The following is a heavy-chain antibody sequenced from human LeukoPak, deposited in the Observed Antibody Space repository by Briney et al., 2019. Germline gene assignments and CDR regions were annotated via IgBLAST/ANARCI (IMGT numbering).Heavy chain of an antibody. CDR2: IYSGGYT. CDR1: GFSVSSNY. Sequence: AGGSLRLSCAASGFSVSSNYMSWVRQAPGKGLEWVSVIYSGGYTYYADSVKGRFTISRDNSKDTLFLQMNSLRAEDTAIYYCARDMQLSTWGLGTMVTVSS. CDR3: ARDMQLST. J-gene: IGHJ3*01. D-gene: IGHD3-16*02. V-gene: IGHV3-53*01.